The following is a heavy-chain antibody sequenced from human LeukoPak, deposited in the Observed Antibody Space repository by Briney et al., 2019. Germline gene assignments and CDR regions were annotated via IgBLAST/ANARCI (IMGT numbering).Heavy chain of an antibody. CDR2: ISSSSSSYI. Sequence: KPGGSLRLSCAASGFTFSSYSMNWVRQAPGKGLEWVSSISSSSSSYIYYADSVKGRFTISRDNAKNSLYLQMNSLRAEDTAVYYCAREKGYCSSTSCSNYWGQGTLVTVSS. V-gene: IGHV3-21*01. CDR3: AREKGYCSSTSCSNY. D-gene: IGHD2-2*01. J-gene: IGHJ4*02. CDR1: GFTFSSYS.